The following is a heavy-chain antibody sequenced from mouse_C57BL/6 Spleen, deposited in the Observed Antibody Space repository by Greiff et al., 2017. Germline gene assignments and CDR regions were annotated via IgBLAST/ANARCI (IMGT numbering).Heavy chain of an antibody. CDR2: IYPGDGDT. Sequence: VQLQQSGPELVKPGASVKISCKASGYAFSSSWMNWVKQRPGKGLEWIGRIYPGDGDTNYNGKFKGKATLTADKSSSTAYMQLSSLTSEDSAVYFCARCPVVAPYYAMYYWGQGTSVTVSS. D-gene: IGHD1-1*01. CDR3: ARCPVVAPYYAMYY. CDR1: GYAFSSSW. V-gene: IGHV1-82*01. J-gene: IGHJ4*01.